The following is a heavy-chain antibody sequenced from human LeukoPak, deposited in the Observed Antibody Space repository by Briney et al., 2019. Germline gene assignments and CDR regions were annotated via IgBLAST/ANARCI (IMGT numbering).Heavy chain of an antibody. Sequence: SGPTLVSPTQPLTLTCTFSGFSLSTSGMCVSWIRQPPGKALEWLARIDWDDDKYYSTSLKTRLTISKDTSKSQVVLTMTNMDPVDTATYYCAGGWLQCMDYWGQGTLVTVSS. CDR1: GFSLSTSGMC. CDR2: IDWDDDK. CDR3: AGGWLQCMDY. D-gene: IGHD5-24*01. J-gene: IGHJ4*02. V-gene: IGHV2-70*11.